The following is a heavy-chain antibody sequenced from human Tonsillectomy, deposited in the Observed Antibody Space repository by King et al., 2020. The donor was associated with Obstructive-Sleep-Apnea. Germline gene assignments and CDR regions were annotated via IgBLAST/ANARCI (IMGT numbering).Heavy chain of an antibody. CDR2: IYYSGST. V-gene: IGHV4-59*01. Sequence: VPLQESGPGLVKPSETLSLTCTVSGGSISSYYWSWIRQPPGKGLEWIGFIYYSGSTNYNPSLKSRVTISVDTSKNQFSLKLSSVTAADTAVYFCARLLYDSSGYPQPPNWFDPWGQGTLVTVSS. CDR3: ARLLYDSSGYPQPPNWFDP. J-gene: IGHJ5*02. CDR1: GGSISSYY. D-gene: IGHD3-22*01.